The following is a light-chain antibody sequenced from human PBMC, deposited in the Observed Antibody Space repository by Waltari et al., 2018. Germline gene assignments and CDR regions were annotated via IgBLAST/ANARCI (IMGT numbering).Light chain of an antibody. Sequence: DIQMTQSPSILSASVGDRVTITCRASQSIRTWLAWYQQKPGKAPKLLLYSTSNLETGVPSMFSGSGSVTEFSLTISILQPDDFATYYCQQYNTYSTYTFGQGTKLEIK. V-gene: IGKV1-5*03. J-gene: IGKJ2*01. CDR3: QQYNTYSTYT. CDR1: QSIRTW. CDR2: STS.